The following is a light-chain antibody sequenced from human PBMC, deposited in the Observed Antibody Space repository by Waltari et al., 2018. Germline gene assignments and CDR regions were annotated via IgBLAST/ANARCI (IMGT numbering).Light chain of an antibody. J-gene: IGKJ4*01. Sequence: DVQMTQSPATLSASVGDRVTLTCRASQSITDWLAWYQQKPGKAPKLLIYKASTLESGVPSRFIGTRSGTEYTLTISNLQPDDFATYYCQQYTIYPLTFGGGTKVSI. CDR2: KAS. V-gene: IGKV1-5*03. CDR1: QSITDW. CDR3: QQYTIYPLT.